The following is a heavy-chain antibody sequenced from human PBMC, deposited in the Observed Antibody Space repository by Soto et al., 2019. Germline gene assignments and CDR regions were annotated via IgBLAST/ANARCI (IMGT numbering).Heavy chain of an antibody. J-gene: IGHJ4*02. V-gene: IGHV1-46*01. CDR2: INPSGGST. CDR1: GYTFTSYY. CDR3: TKARGLTGAKFDS. Sequence: GASAKVSCKASGYTFTSYYMHWVRQAPGQGLEWMGIINPSGGSTSYAQKFQGRVTMTRDTSTSTVYMELSSLRSEDTAVYYCTKARGLTGAKFDSWGQGTLVTVSS. D-gene: IGHD3-10*01.